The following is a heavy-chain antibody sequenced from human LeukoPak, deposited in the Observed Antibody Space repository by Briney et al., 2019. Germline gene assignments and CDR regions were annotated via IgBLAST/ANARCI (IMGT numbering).Heavy chain of an antibody. D-gene: IGHD7-27*01. J-gene: IGHJ4*02. CDR3: GRGHWGLDY. V-gene: IGHV4-34*01. Sequence: PSETLSLTCAVYGGSFSDYYWSWIRQPPGKGLEWIGEINHSGSTNYNPSLKSRVTISVDMSKNQFSLKLSSVTAADTAVYYCGRGHWGLDYWGQGALVTVSS. CDR2: INHSGST. CDR1: GGSFSDYY.